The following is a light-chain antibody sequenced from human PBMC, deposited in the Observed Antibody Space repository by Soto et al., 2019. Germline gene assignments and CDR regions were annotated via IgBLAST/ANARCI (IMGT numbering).Light chain of an antibody. J-gene: IGKJ1*01. CDR3: QQYNSYST. CDR1: QSISSW. V-gene: IGKV1-5*01. Sequence: DIQMPQSPSTLSASVGDRVTITCRASQSISSWLAWYQQKPGKAPKLLIYDASSLESGVPSRFSGSGSGTEFTLTISSLQPDDFATYYCQQYNSYSTFGQGTKV. CDR2: DAS.